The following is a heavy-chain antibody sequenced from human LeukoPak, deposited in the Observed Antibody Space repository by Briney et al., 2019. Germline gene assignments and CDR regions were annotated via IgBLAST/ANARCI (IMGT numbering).Heavy chain of an antibody. Sequence: GGSLRLSCAASGFSLTTYEMNWVRQAPGKGLEWVSYISSSGDSIYYADSVKGRFTISRDNAKNSLYLQMSSLRAEDTAIYYCARLYDILTGAFDYWGQGTLVTVSP. V-gene: IGHV3-48*03. J-gene: IGHJ4*02. D-gene: IGHD3-9*01. CDR3: ARLYDILTGAFDY. CDR1: GFSLTTYE. CDR2: ISSSGDSI.